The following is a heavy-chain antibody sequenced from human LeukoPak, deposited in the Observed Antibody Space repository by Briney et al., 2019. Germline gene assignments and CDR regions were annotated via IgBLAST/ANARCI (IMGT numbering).Heavy chain of an antibody. Sequence: SETLSLTCTVSGYSISSGYFWGWIRQPPGKGLEWIGSFYHSGITYYNPSLKSRLTISLDTSRNQFSLRLNSVTAADTAVYYCAKSNGYGLVDIWGQGTMVTVSS. CDR1: GYSISSGYF. CDR2: FYHSGIT. V-gene: IGHV4-38-2*02. CDR3: AKSNGYGLVDI. D-gene: IGHD3-10*01. J-gene: IGHJ3*02.